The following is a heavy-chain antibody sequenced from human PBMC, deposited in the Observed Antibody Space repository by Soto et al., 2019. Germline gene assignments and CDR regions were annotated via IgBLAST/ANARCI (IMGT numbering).Heavy chain of an antibody. V-gene: IGHV5-51*01. CDR1: GCSFTTYR. CDR2: IYPGDSET. J-gene: IGHJ6*02. D-gene: IGHD6-13*01. Sequence: PGESLKIACKGSGCSFTTYRIGWVRQMPGKGLEWMGIIYPGDSETRYSPSFQGQVTISADKSISTAYLQWSSLKASDTAMYYCARANPGIAAAGPPSFDYGMDVWGQGTTVTVSS. CDR3: ARANPGIAAAGPPSFDYGMDV.